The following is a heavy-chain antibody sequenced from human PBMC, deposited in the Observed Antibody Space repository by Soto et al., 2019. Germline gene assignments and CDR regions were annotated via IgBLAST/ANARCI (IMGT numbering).Heavy chain of an antibody. CDR1: GGTFSSYA. D-gene: IGHD5-12*01. Sequence: SVKVSCKASGGTFSSYAISWVRQAPGQGLEWMGGIIPIFGTANYAQKFQGRVTITADESTSTAYMELSSLRSEDTAVYYCARDIFVYSGFGVFAGMDVWGQGTTVTVSS. CDR2: IIPIFGTA. J-gene: IGHJ6*02. CDR3: ARDIFVYSGFGVFAGMDV. V-gene: IGHV1-69*13.